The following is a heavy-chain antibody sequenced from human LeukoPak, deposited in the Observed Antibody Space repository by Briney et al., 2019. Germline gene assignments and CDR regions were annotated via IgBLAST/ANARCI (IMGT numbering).Heavy chain of an antibody. CDR2: FDPEDGET. CDR1: GYTLTELS. J-gene: IGHJ4*02. D-gene: IGHD2-15*01. CDR3: ATGCSGGSCYFDY. V-gene: IGHV1-24*01. Sequence: ASVKVSCKVSGYTLTELSMHWVRQAPGKGLEWMGGFDPEDGETIYAQKSQGRVTMTEDTSTDTAYMELSSLRSEDTAVYYCATGCSGGSCYFDYWGQGTLVTVSS.